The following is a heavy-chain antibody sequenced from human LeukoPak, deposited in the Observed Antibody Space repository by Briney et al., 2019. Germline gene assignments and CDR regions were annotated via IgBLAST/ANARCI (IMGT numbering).Heavy chain of an antibody. Sequence: GGSLRLSCATSGFTFSAYSMNWVRQAPGKGLEWVSSISGSSIYINYADSVKGRFTISSDNAKNSLYLQINSLRAEDTAVYYCAKDRKGSSSWYFYYYYYMDVWGKGTTVTISS. D-gene: IGHD6-13*01. CDR1: GFTFSAYS. J-gene: IGHJ6*03. V-gene: IGHV3-21*01. CDR2: ISGSSIYI. CDR3: AKDRKGSSSWYFYYYYYMDV.